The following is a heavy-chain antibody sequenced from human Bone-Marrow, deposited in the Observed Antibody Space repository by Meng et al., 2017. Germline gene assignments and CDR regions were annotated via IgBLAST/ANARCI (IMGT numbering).Heavy chain of an antibody. D-gene: IGHD3-22*01. Sequence: VQMQASGPGLGKPSGTLSLTCAGSGGSSSSSNWWSWVRQPPGKGLEWIGEIYHSGSTNYNPSLKSRVTISVDKSKNQFSLKLSSVTAADTAVYYCARDSADYYDSSGDAFDIWGQGTMVTVSS. CDR1: GGSSSSSNW. CDR2: IYHSGST. J-gene: IGHJ3*02. CDR3: ARDSADYYDSSGDAFDI. V-gene: IGHV4-4*02.